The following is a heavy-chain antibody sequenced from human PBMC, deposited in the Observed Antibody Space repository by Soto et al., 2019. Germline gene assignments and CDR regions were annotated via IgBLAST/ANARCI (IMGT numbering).Heavy chain of an antibody. Sequence: EVQLVESGGGLVQPGGSLRLSCAASGFTVSSNYMSWVRQAPGKGLEWVSVIYRGGSTYYADSVKGRFTISRDNSKNTLYLQMNSLRADDTAVYYCARTRSGYCSSTSCLGYMDVWGKGTTVTVSS. J-gene: IGHJ6*03. CDR1: GFTVSSNY. CDR2: IYRGGST. D-gene: IGHD2-2*03. V-gene: IGHV3-66*01. CDR3: ARTRSGYCSSTSCLGYMDV.